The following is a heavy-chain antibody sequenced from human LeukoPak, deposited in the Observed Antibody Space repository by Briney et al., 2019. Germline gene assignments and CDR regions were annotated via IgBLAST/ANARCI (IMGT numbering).Heavy chain of an antibody. CDR2: IKEDGSEK. CDR1: GLTFSNYW. Sequence: GGSLRLSCAASGLTFSNYWMTWVRRAPGKGLEWVANIKEDGSEKYYVDSVKGRFTISRDNAKNSLYLQMNSLRAEDTAVYYCARVNARPGTSWYFDYWGQGTLVTVSS. CDR3: ARVNARPGTSWYFDY. V-gene: IGHV3-7*01. D-gene: IGHD6-13*01. J-gene: IGHJ4*02.